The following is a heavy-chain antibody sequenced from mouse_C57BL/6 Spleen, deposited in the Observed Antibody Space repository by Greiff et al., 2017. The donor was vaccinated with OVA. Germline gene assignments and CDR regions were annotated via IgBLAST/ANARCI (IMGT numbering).Heavy chain of an antibody. CDR2: IHPNSGST. CDR1: GYTFTSYW. Sequence: QVQLQQPGAELVKPGASVKLSCKASGYTFTSYWMHWVKQRPGQGLEWIGMIHPNSGSTNYNEKFKSKATLTVDKYSSTAYMQLSSLTSEDSAFYYCARSKENYYGSSFYYFGYWGQGTTLTVSS. D-gene: IGHD1-1*01. CDR3: ARSKENYYGSSFYYFGY. V-gene: IGHV1-64*01. J-gene: IGHJ2*01.